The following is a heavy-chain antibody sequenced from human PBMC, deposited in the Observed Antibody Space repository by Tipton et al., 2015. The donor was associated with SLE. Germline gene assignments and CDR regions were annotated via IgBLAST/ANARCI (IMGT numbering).Heavy chain of an antibody. J-gene: IGHJ4*02. CDR1: GGSTSSYY. V-gene: IGHV4-59*08. CDR2: IYYSGST. D-gene: IGHD6-19*01. Sequence: LRLSCTVSGGSTSSYYWSWIRQPPGKGLEWIGHIYYSGSTNYNPSLKSRVTISVDTSKNQFSLKLSSVTAADTAVYYCARQGGQWLDFDYWGQGTLVTVSS. CDR3: ARQGGQWLDFDY.